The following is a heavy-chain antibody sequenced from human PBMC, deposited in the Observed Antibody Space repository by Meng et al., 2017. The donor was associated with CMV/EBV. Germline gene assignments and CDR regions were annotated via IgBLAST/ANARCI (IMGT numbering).Heavy chain of an antibody. J-gene: IGHJ4*01. CDR3: AIGRVYENGGYHGY. D-gene: IGHD3-22*01. CDR2: ISYGGSNK. V-gene: IGHV3-30*04. CDR1: GFTFSSYA. Sequence: GESLKISCAASGFTFSSYAMHWVRQAPGKGLEWVAVISYGGSNKYYADSVKGRFTISRDNSKNTLYLQMNSLRAEDTAVYYCAIGRVYENGGYHGYWGQGTMVTVSS.